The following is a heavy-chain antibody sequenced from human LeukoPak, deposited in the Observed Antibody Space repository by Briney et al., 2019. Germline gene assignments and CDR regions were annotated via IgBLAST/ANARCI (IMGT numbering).Heavy chain of an antibody. V-gene: IGHV5-51*01. CDR3: ARHRSSYSSGWYYFDY. J-gene: IGHJ4*02. Sequence: GESLKISCKSSGYSFTNYWIGWVRQMPGKGLEWMEFIYPSDSDTRYSPSFQGQVTISADKSISTAYLQWSSLKASDTAMYYCARHRSSYSSGWYYFDYWGQGTLVTVSS. CDR2: IYPSDSDT. CDR1: GYSFTNYW. D-gene: IGHD6-19*01.